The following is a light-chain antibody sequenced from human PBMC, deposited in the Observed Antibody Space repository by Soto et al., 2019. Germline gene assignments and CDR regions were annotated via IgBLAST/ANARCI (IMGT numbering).Light chain of an antibody. CDR2: GAS. CDR3: QHYSSPPRT. J-gene: IGKJ1*01. Sequence: EIVLTQSPGSLSLSTGERATLSCRASQSVSSYLAWYQQKPCQAPRLLIYGASSRATGFPDRFSGSGSGPDFSLTISRLEPEDSAVYYCQHYSSPPRTFGQGTKVQIK. CDR1: QSVSSY. V-gene: IGKV3-20*01.